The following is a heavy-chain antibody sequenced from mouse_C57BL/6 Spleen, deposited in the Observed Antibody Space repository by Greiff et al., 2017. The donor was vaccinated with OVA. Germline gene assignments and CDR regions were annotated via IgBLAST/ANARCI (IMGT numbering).Heavy chain of an antibody. V-gene: IGHV1-59*01. Sequence: VQLQQPGAELVRPGTSVKLSCKASGYTFTSSWMHWVKQRPGQGLEWIGVIDPSDSYTNYNQKFKGKATLTVDTSSSTAYMQLSSLTSEDSAVYYCAIITTARDYWGQGTTLTVSS. J-gene: IGHJ2*01. CDR1: GYTFTSSW. CDR2: IDPSDSYT. D-gene: IGHD1-1*01. CDR3: AIITTARDY.